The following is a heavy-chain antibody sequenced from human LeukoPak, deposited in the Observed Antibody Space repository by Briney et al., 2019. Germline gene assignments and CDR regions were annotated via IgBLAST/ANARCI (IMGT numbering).Heavy chain of an antibody. Sequence: GVCLRLSCAASGFTFSSHDMSWVRQAPGKGLEWVSYIITRGGSTYYADSVRGRFTTSRNNSKNTLYLQLNSLRAEDTAVYYCAKDRYGDYAFVIWGQGTQVTVSS. V-gene: IGHV3-23*01. CDR1: GFTFSSHD. CDR3: AKDRYGDYAFVI. CDR2: IITRGGST. J-gene: IGHJ4*02. D-gene: IGHD4-17*01.